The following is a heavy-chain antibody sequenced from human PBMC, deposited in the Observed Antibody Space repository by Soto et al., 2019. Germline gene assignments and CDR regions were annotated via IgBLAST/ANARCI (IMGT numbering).Heavy chain of an antibody. J-gene: IGHJ6*02. Sequence: GSLRLSCAASGFTFSSYSMNWVRQAPGKGLEWVSSISSSSSYIYYADSVKGRFTISRDNAKNSLYLQMNSLRAEDTAVYYCAGVGYCSGGSCYPPGDLVYYYYGMDVWGQGTTVTVYS. D-gene: IGHD2-15*01. CDR1: GFTFSSYS. CDR2: ISSSSSYI. CDR3: AGVGYCSGGSCYPPGDLVYYYYGMDV. V-gene: IGHV3-21*01.